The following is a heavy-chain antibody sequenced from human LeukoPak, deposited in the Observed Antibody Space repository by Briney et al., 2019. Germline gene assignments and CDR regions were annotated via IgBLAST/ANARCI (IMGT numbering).Heavy chain of an antibody. J-gene: IGHJ4*02. CDR2: IDPSDSYT. V-gene: IGHV5-10-1*01. CDR3: ARLVVVPAAMDY. D-gene: IGHD2-2*01. CDR1: GXSFSSYW. Sequence: GESLKISSKGSGXSFSSYWINWVRQMPGKGLEWMGRIDPSDSYTNYNPSFQGHVTISADKSISTAYLQWSSLMASDTAMYYCARLVVVPAAMDYWGQGTLVTVSS.